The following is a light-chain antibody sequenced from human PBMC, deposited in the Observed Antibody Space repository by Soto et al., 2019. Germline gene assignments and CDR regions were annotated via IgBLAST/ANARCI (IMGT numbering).Light chain of an antibody. V-gene: IGLV1-51*01. Sequence: VLTQPPSVSAAPGQKVTISCSGSSSNIGNNYVSWYQQLPGTAPKLLIYDNNKRPSGIPDRFSGSKSGTSATLGITGLQTGDEADYYCGTWDSSLSAVVFGGGTQLTVL. J-gene: IGLJ2*01. CDR1: SSNIGNNY. CDR2: DNN. CDR3: GTWDSSLSAVV.